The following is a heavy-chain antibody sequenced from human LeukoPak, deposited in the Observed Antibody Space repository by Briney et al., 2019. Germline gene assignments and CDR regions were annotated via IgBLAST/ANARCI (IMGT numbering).Heavy chain of an antibody. CDR2: IYHNGDT. CDR1: GSSFTGPS. D-gene: IGHD2-2*03. V-gene: IGHV4-59*11. CDR3: ARDGYGPTDY. J-gene: IGHJ4*02. Sequence: SGPTLVKPSETLSLTCTVSGSSFTGPSWSWIRQTPGNVLEWIGYIYHNGDTKYNPSLKSRVTMSVDTSKNQFSLKLTSVPPADTAVYYCARDGYGPTDYWGKGSLVTVSS.